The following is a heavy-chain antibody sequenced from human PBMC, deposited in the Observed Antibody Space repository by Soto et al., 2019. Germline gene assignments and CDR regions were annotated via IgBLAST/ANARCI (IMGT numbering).Heavy chain of an antibody. J-gene: IGHJ4*02. D-gene: IGHD2-2*01. CDR3: ARGGRRPGLIDY. V-gene: IGHV4-59*01. CDR1: GGSISSYY. Sequence: QVQLQESGPGLVKASETLSLTCSVSGGSISSYYWNWIRQPPGKGLEWIGYIYYSGSTNYNPSLKSRVTISVDTSKNQFSLNLTSMNAADTAVYYCARGGRRPGLIDYWGQGTLVTVSP. CDR2: IYYSGST.